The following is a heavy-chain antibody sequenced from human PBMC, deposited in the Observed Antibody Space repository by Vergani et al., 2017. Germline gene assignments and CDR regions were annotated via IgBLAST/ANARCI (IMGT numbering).Heavy chain of an antibody. V-gene: IGHV4-61*02. Sequence: QVQLQESGPGLVKPSQTLSLTCTVSGGSISSGSYYWSWIRQPAGKGLEWIGRIYTSGSTNYNPSLKRRVTISVDRSKNQFSLKLSSVTSADTAVYYCARVAAARPLLLDVGGKGTTVTVSS. J-gene: IGHJ6*04. CDR2: IYTSGST. CDR3: ARVAAARPLLLDV. CDR1: GGSISSGSYY. D-gene: IGHD6-13*01.